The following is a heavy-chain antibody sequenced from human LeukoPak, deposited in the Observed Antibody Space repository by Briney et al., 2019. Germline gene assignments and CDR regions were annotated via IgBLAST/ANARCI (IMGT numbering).Heavy chain of an antibody. Sequence: SETLSLTCTVSGGSISSYYWSWIRQPPGKGLEWSGYIYYSGSTNYNPSLKSRVPISVDTSKNQFSLKLSSVTAADTAVYYCARDLDGSATNWFDPWGQGTLVTVSS. V-gene: IGHV4-59*01. D-gene: IGHD3-10*01. J-gene: IGHJ5*02. CDR1: GGSISSYY. CDR3: ARDLDGSATNWFDP. CDR2: IYYSGST.